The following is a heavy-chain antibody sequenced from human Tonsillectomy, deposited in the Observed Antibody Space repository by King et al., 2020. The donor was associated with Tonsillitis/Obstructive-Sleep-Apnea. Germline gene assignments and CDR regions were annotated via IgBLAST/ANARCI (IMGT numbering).Heavy chain of an antibody. D-gene: IGHD1-14*01. Sequence: QVQLVESGGGVVQPGRSLRLSCAASGFTFSTYGMHWVRQAPGKGLEWVAVIWYDGSNKYYADSVKGRLTISRDNSKNTLYLQMNSLRAEDTAVYYCARDQGSGVDYWGQGTLVTVSS. J-gene: IGHJ4*02. CDR2: IWYDGSNK. CDR3: ARDQGSGVDY. V-gene: IGHV3-33*01. CDR1: GFTFSTYG.